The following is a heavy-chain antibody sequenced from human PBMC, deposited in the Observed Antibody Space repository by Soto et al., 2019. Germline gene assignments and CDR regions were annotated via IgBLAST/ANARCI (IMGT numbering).Heavy chain of an antibody. CDR2: IYPGDSDT. J-gene: IGHJ4*02. V-gene: IGHV5-51*01. Sequence: EVQLVQSGAEVKKPGESLKISCQGSGYRFTDYWIGWVRQMPGKGLEWMGIIYPGDSDTRYSPSFEGQVTISADKSITTAYLQWSSLKASDTAMYYCARSSIRRGKAVAGREFDYWGQGTLVTVSS. D-gene: IGHD6-19*01. CDR3: ARSSIRRGKAVAGREFDY. CDR1: GYRFTDYW.